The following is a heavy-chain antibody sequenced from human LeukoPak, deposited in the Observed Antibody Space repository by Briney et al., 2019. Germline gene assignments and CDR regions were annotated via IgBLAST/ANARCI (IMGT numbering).Heavy chain of an antibody. J-gene: IGHJ4*02. CDR3: ARGSDIVVVPAANDVVVVANDY. CDR2: INHSGST. D-gene: IGHD2-2*01. CDR1: GGSFSGYY. V-gene: IGHV4-34*01. Sequence: SETLSLTCAVYGGSFSGYYWSWIRQPPGKGLEWIGEINHSGSTNYNPSLKSRVTISVDTSKNQFSMQLSSVTAADTAVYYCARGSDIVVVPAANDVVVVANDYWGQGTLVTVSS.